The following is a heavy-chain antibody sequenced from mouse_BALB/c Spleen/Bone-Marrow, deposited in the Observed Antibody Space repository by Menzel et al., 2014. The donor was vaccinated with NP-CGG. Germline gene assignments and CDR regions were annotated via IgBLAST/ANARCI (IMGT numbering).Heavy chain of an antibody. CDR3: ARGRPIYYGNLYAMDY. D-gene: IGHD2-1*01. Sequence: EVQLVESGGGLVQPGGPRKLSCAASGFTFSGFGMHWVRQAPEKGLEWVAYISSGSSTIYYADTVKGRFTISRDNPKNTLFLQMTSLGSEDTAMYYCARGRPIYYGNLYAMDYWGQGTSVTVSS. J-gene: IGHJ4*01. V-gene: IGHV5-17*02. CDR1: GFTFSGFG. CDR2: ISSGSSTI.